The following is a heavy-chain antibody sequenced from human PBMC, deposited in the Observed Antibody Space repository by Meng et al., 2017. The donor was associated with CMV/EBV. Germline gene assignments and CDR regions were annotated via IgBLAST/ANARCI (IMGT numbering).Heavy chain of an antibody. CDR2: IHPHRGDT. CDR1: GYTFTAHY. D-gene: IGHD7-27*01. CDR3: ARDNNWGPDY. J-gene: IGHJ4*02. Sequence: ASVKVSCKASGYTFTAHYFHWVRQAPGQGLEWMVWIHPHRGDTNYAQQFQGRVTLTRDTSINTGYMELTRLTSDDTAVYYCARDNNWGPDYWGQGTLVTVSS. V-gene: IGHV1-2*02.